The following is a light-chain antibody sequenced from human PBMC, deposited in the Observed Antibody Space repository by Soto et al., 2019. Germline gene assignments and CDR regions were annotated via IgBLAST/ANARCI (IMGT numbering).Light chain of an antibody. V-gene: IGKV1-39*01. J-gene: IGKJ4*01. CDR1: QNINSY. CDR3: QQSHNSPLT. Sequence: DIRMTQSPSSLSASVGDRVTLTCRASQNINSYLNWYQHKPGRAPKVLVYGATNLPSGVPSRFSDSGSGTEFTFTISSLQPEDCATYYCQQSHNSPLTFGGWTMVE. CDR2: GAT.